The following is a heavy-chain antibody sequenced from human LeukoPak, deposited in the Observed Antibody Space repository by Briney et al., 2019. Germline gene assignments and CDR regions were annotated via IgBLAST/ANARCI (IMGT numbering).Heavy chain of an antibody. J-gene: IGHJ4*02. CDR1: GITFTSSS. Sequence: PAGSLRLSCAASGITFTSSSMTWVRQAPGKGLEWVSSISTSSSYIYFADSLKGRFTISRDNAKNSLYLQMNSLRAEDTAVYYCARADTTGGYYFDYWGQGTLVTVSS. CDR3: ARADTTGGYYFDY. D-gene: IGHD4-17*01. CDR2: ISTSSSYI. V-gene: IGHV3-21*01.